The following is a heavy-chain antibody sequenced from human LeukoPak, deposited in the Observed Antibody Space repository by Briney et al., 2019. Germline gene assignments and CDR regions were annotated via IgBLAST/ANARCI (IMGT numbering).Heavy chain of an antibody. CDR1: GGSISTTDW. CDR3: ARETSLAGFASGLGFNY. Sequence: SGTLSLTCAVSGGSISTTDWWSWVRQPPGKGLEWIGQIYHGGSTNYNPSLKSRVTISVDKSKNQFSLKLISLTAADTAVYYCARETSLAGFASGLGFNYWGQGILVTVSS. V-gene: IGHV4-4*02. J-gene: IGHJ4*02. D-gene: IGHD6-19*01. CDR2: IYHGGST.